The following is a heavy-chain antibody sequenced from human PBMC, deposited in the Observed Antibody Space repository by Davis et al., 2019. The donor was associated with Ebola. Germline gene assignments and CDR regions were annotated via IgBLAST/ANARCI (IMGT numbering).Heavy chain of an antibody. CDR2: SYPSNGNT. D-gene: IGHD3-3*01. J-gene: IGHJ4*02. Sequence: ASVKVSCKGSGYIFTNYGITWVRQAPGQGLEWMGWSYPSNGNTHYAQKLQDRVTMTTDTSTSTAYMELRSLRNDDTAMYYCVKDFWSDDPGYWGQGTLVTVSS. CDR3: VKDFWSDDPGY. V-gene: IGHV1-18*01. CDR1: GYIFTNYG.